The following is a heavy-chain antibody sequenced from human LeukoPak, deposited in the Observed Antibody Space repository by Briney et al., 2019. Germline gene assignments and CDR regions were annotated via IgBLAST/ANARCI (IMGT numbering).Heavy chain of an antibody. Sequence: PETLSLTCTVSSGSISSYYWSWIRQPPGKGLEGSGYMYYSGSANYNPSLKSRVTISVDTSKNQFSLKLSSVTTADTAVYYCARVPLGSGWYGCHRDWGQGTLVIVSS. CDR2: MYYSGSA. V-gene: IGHV4-59*01. D-gene: IGHD6-19*01. CDR3: ARVPLGSGWYGCHRD. CDR1: SGSISSYY. J-gene: IGHJ4*02.